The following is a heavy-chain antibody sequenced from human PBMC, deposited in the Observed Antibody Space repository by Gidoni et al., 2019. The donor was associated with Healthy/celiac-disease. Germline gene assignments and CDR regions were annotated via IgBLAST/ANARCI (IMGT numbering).Heavy chain of an antibody. J-gene: IGHJ3*02. V-gene: IGHV5-51*01. CDR3: ARLTSSDESEFDI. Sequence: EVQLVQSGAEVTKPGECLKIACKGSGYSITSYWIGWVRQMPGKGLEWMGIIYPGDSDTRYSPSFQGQVTISADKSISTAYLQWSSLKASDTAMYYCARLTSSDESEFDIWGQGTMVTVSS. CDR2: IYPGDSDT. CDR1: GYSITSYW.